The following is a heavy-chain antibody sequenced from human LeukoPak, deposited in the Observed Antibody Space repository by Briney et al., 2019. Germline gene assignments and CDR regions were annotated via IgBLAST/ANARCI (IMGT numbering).Heavy chain of an antibody. CDR2: INPNSGGT. J-gene: IGHJ4*02. CDR3: APSPYSSSWYLDY. V-gene: IGHV1-2*02. Sequence: GASVKVSCKASGYAFTGYYMHWVRQAPGQGLEWMGWINPNSGGTNYAQKFQGRVTMTRDTSISTAYMELSRLRSDDTAVYYCAPSPYSSSWYLDYWGQGTLVTVSS. CDR1: GYAFTGYY. D-gene: IGHD6-13*01.